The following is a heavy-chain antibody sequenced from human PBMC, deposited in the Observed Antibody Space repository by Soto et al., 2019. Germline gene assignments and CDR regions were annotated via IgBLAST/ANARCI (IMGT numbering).Heavy chain of an antibody. V-gene: IGHV1-3*01. CDR1: GYTFSNYG. CDR2: INAGNGNT. J-gene: IGHJ2*01. CDR3: ARSGYSSGWYHWYFDL. Sequence: GAAVKVSCKASGYTFSNYGIHWVRQAPGQRLEWMGWINAGNGNTKYSQKFQDRVTITRDTSATTAYMELSSLRSEDTAVFYCARSGYSSGWYHWYFDLWGRGTLVTV. D-gene: IGHD6-19*01.